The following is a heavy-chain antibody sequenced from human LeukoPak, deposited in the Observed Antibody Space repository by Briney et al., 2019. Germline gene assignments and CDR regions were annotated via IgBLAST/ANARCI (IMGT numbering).Heavy chain of an antibody. J-gene: IGHJ4*02. D-gene: IGHD3-10*01. CDR3: TRHGSYSHGF. Sequence: PSGTLSLTCAVSGGSISSGGYWSWVRQPPGKGLEWIRQIYISGSTNYNPSLDSRVTMSLDKSRNQLSLRLKSMTAADTAVYYCTRHGSYSHGFWGQGALVTVAS. CDR1: GGSISSGGY. V-gene: IGHV4-4*02. CDR2: IYISGST.